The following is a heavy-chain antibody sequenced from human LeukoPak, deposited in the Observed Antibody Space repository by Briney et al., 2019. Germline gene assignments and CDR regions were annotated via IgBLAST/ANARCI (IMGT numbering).Heavy chain of an antibody. V-gene: IGHV1-24*01. D-gene: IGHD1-7*01. CDR2: FDPEDGET. CDR1: GYTLTELS. CDR3: AIVVPTGTNLDY. J-gene: IGHJ4*02. Sequence: ASVKASCKVSGYTLTELSMHWVRQAPGKGLEWMGGFDPEDGETIYAQKFQGRVTMTEDTSTDTAYMELSSLRSEDTAVYYCAIVVPTGTNLDYWGQGTLVTVSS.